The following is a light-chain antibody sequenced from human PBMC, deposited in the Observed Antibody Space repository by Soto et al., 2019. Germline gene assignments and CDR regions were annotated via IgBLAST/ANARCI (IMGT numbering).Light chain of an antibody. CDR2: SNN. CDR3: AAWDDSLNGVV. CDR1: SSNIGSNT. J-gene: IGLJ2*01. Sequence: QSVLTQPPSASGTPGQRVTISCSGSSSNIGSNTVNWYQQLPGTAPKLLIYSNNQRPSGVPDRFSGCKCGTSASLAISGLQSEDEADYYCAAWDDSLNGVVFGGGTKLTVL. V-gene: IGLV1-44*01.